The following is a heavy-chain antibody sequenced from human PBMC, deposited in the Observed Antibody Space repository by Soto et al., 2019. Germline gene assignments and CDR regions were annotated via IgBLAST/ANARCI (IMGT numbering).Heavy chain of an antibody. CDR1: GGSFSNYY. CDR2: IYYSGST. D-gene: IGHD6-13*01. J-gene: IGHJ4*02. V-gene: IGHV4-4*07. Sequence: PSETLSLTCTVSGGSFSNYYWSWIRQPAGKGLEWIGRIYYSGSTNYNPSLKSRVTMSLDTSKNQFSLKVSSVTAADTAVYFCARGFGSSWYYFDYWGRGTLVTVS. CDR3: ARGFGSSWYYFDY.